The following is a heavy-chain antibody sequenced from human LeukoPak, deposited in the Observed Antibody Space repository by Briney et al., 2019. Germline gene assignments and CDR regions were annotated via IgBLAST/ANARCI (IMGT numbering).Heavy chain of an antibody. D-gene: IGHD3-22*01. CDR1: GGSISSYY. Sequence: PSETLSLICTVYGGSISSYYWSWIRQPPGKGLEWIGYIYYSGSTNYNPSLKSRVTISVDTSKNQFSLKLSSVTAADTAVYYCARAVRYYDSSGYSYYFDYWGQGTLVTVSS. CDR2: IYYSGST. CDR3: ARAVRYYDSSGYSYYFDY. V-gene: IGHV4-59*01. J-gene: IGHJ4*02.